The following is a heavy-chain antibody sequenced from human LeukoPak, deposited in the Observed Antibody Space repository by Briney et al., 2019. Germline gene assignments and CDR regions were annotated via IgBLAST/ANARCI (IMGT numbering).Heavy chain of an antibody. J-gene: IGHJ5*02. Sequence: GGSLRLSCAASVFTVSSNYMSWVGQAPGKGREGASAIRGSGGRTYYADSVKGRFTISRDNSKNTLYLQMNSLRAEDTAVYYCAKGPYYYDSSGYSRRWFDPWGQGTLVTVSS. CDR3: AKGPYYYDSSGYSRRWFDP. CDR2: IRGSGGRT. D-gene: IGHD3-22*01. CDR1: VFTVSSNY. V-gene: IGHV3-23*01.